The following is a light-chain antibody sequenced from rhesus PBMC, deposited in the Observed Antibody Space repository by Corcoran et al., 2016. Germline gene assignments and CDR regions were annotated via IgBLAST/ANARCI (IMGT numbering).Light chain of an antibody. CDR1: QSLLHTDGRTY. CDR3: MQALQTPPT. Sequence: REPASISCRSSQSLLHTDGRTYLYWYLQKPGQPLRLLIYRVSNRFSGVPDRFSGSGSGTDLTLKISRVKAEDVGVYYCMQALQTPPTFGQGTKVELK. J-gene: IGKJ1*01. CDR2: RVS. V-gene: IGKV2-70*01.